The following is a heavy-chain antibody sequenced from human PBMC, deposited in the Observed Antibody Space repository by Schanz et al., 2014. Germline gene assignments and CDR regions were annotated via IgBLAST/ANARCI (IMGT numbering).Heavy chain of an antibody. D-gene: IGHD3-10*01. V-gene: IGHV3-23*04. CDR1: GFGFSSYS. Sequence: EVQLVESGGGLVQPGGSLRLSCAASGFGFSSYSMNWVRQAPGKGPEWVSAISGSGGSTYYADSVKGRFTISRDNSKNTLYLQMNSLRAEDTAVYYCAKGRFGELSAFDIWGQGTLVTVSS. J-gene: IGHJ4*02. CDR3: AKGRFGELSAFDI. CDR2: ISGSGGST.